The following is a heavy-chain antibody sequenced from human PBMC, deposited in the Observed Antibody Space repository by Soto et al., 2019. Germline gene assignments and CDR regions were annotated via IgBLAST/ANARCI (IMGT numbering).Heavy chain of an antibody. CDR3: AGPYSSPSPWYYGMDV. V-gene: IGHV1-69*13. CDR1: GGTFSSYA. D-gene: IGHD6-6*01. Sequence: SVKVSCKASGGTFSSYAISWVRQAPGQGLEWMGGIIPIFGTANYAQKFQGRVTITADESTSTAYMELSSLRSEDTAVYYCAGPYSSPSPWYYGMDVWGQGTTVTVSS. CDR2: IIPIFGTA. J-gene: IGHJ6*02.